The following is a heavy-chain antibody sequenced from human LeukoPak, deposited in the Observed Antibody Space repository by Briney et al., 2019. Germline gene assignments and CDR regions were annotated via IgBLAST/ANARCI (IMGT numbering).Heavy chain of an antibody. CDR1: GGTFISYA. J-gene: IGHJ3*02. Sequence: ASVKVSCKASGGTFISYAISWVRQAPGQGGEWMGGIIPIFGTANYAQKFQGRVTITADEARSTAYMEMSSLRSEDTAVYYCARDIPSGYDYSNYREEAFDIWGQGTMVTVSS. CDR2: IIPIFGTA. CDR3: ARDIPSGYDYSNYREEAFDI. D-gene: IGHD4-11*01. V-gene: IGHV1-69*01.